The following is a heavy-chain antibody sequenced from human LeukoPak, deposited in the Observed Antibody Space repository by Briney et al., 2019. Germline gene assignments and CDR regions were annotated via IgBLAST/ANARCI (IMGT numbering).Heavy chain of an antibody. D-gene: IGHD4-11*01. CDR1: GFTFSSYA. Sequence: PGGSLRLSCAASGFTFSSYAMHWVRQAPGKGLEWVAVISYDGSNKYYADSVKGRFTISRDNTKNTLYLQMNSLRAEDTAVYYCARDFSMTTLDYWGQGTLVTVSS. CDR3: ARDFSMTTLDY. CDR2: ISYDGSNK. J-gene: IGHJ4*02. V-gene: IGHV3-30-3*01.